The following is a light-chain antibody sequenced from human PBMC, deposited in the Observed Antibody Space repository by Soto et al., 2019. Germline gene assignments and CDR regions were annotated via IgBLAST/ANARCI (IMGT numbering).Light chain of an antibody. Sequence: IQLTQSPSSLSASVGERVTITCRASQGISRFLAWYQQKPGKAPNLLIYGASTLQSGVPSRFSGSGAGTDFTLTIASLQPEDFATYYCQQLNSYPRTFGQGTKVDIK. CDR2: GAS. J-gene: IGKJ1*01. CDR1: QGISRF. CDR3: QQLNSYPRT. V-gene: IGKV1-9*01.